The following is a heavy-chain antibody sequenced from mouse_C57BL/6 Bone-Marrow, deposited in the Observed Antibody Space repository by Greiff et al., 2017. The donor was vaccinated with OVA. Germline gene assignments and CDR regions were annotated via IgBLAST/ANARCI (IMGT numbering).Heavy chain of an antibody. Sequence: QVQLQQPGAELVRPGSSVKLSCKASGYTFTSYWMHWVKQRPIQGLEWIGNIDPSDSETHYNQKFKDKATLTVDKSSSTAYMQLRSLTSAASAVYYVASHAYYYGSSYLYAMDYWGQGTSVTVSS. CDR3: ASHAYYYGSSYLYAMDY. D-gene: IGHD1-1*01. J-gene: IGHJ4*01. CDR1: GYTFTSYW. V-gene: IGHV1-52*01. CDR2: IDPSDSET.